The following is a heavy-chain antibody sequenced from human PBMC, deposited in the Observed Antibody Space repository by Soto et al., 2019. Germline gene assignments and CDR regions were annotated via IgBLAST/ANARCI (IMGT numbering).Heavy chain of an antibody. Sequence: QVQLVQSGAEVKKPGSSVKVSCKASGGTFSSYAISWVRQAPGQGLEWMRGIIPIFGTANYAPKFQCRVTITADESTSTDYMELSSLGSEDTAVYYCARDLAHGAFDIWGQGTMVTVSS. CDR2: IIPIFGTA. V-gene: IGHV1-69*01. J-gene: IGHJ3*02. CDR3: ARDLAHGAFDI. CDR1: GGTFSSYA.